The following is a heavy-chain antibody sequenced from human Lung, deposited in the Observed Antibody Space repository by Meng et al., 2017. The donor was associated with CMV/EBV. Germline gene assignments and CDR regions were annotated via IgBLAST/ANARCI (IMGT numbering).Heavy chain of an antibody. V-gene: IGHV4-30-4*01. CDR1: GSSSRDGYY. CDR2: IYDSGRT. D-gene: IGHD2-15*01. CDR3: ARGVPAATPYYKYFDY. Sequence: GSSSRDGYYGSWIRQPPGKGLEWIGSIYDSGRTYYNPSLKSRLTISVDTSKTQLSLKLSSVTAADTAIYYCARGVPAATPYYKYFDYWGPGTLVTVSS. J-gene: IGHJ4*02.